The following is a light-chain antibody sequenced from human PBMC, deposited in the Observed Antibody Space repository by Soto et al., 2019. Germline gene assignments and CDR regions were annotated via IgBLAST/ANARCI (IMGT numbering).Light chain of an antibody. CDR2: EVS. J-gene: IGLJ1*01. Sequence: QSVLTQPPSASGSPGQSVSISCTGTSSNIGAYKFVSWYQQHPGRAPRLIIYEVSKRPSGVPDRFSGSKSGNTASLTVSGLQPEDEADYFCNSYAGYVNFGYVFGTGPKVTVL. CDR3: NSYAGYVNFGYV. CDR1: SSNIGAYKF. V-gene: IGLV2-8*01.